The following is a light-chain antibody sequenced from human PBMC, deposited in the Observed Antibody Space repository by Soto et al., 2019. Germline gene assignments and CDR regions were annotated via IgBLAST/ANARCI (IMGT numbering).Light chain of an antibody. J-gene: IGKJ5*01. Sequence: DVVLTQSPLSMRVILGKPASISCSSSQGCVYSDGNTYLNWFQQRPGQSPRRLIYKVYNRDSGVTDRFSGSGSGTDFTLKISRVEAEDVGVYYCMQGTHWPPTFGQGTRLDIK. CDR3: MQGTHWPPT. V-gene: IGKV2-30*01. CDR2: KVY. CDR1: QGCVYSDGNTY.